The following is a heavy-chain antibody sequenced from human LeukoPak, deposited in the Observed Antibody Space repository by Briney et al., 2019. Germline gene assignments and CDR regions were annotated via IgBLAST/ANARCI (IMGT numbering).Heavy chain of an antibody. CDR2: INSDGSAT. Sequence: GGSLRLSCAASGFPFSSYWMHWVRQVPGKGLLWVSRINSDGSATIHADSVRGRFTISRDNAKNTLYLQMSGLRVDDTAVYHCASDSPYYGMDVWGQGTTVTVSS. CDR3: ASDSPYYGMDV. V-gene: IGHV3-74*01. J-gene: IGHJ6*02. CDR1: GFPFSSYW.